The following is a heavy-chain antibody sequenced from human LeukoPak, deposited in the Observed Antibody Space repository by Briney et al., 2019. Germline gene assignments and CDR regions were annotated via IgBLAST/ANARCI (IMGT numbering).Heavy chain of an antibody. Sequence: GGSLRLSCAASGFTFSNFGMSWVRQAPGKGLEWVSGISGSGDSTYYADSVKGRFTISRDNSKNTLYLQMNSLRAEDTAVYYCARDDMVRGADIWWGDIGYYYYMDVWGKGTTVTISS. V-gene: IGHV3-23*01. CDR3: ARDDMVRGADIWWGDIGYYYYMDV. CDR2: ISGSGDST. CDR1: GFTFSNFG. D-gene: IGHD3-10*01. J-gene: IGHJ6*03.